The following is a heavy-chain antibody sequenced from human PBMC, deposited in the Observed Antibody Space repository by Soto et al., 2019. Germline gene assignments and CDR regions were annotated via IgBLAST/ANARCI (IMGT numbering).Heavy chain of an antibody. D-gene: IGHD4-4*01. V-gene: IGHV4-59*01. CDR1: GGSISSYY. Sequence: SETLALTCTVSGGSISSYYWSWIRQPPGKGLEWIGYIYYSGSTNYNPSLKSRVTISVDTSNNQFSLKLNSVTAADTAVYYCARASIRGGNSAYHYGMDVWGQGTTVTVSS. CDR3: ARASIRGGNSAYHYGMDV. J-gene: IGHJ6*02. CDR2: IYYSGST.